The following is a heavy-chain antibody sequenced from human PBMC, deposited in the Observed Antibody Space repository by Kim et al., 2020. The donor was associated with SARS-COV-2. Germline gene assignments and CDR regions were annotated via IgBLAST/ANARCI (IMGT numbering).Heavy chain of an antibody. CDR3: ARQPSRYYGMDV. Sequence: SETLSLTCTVSGGSISTYYWSWIRQPPGKGLEWIGFIYYTGSTNYDPSLKSRVTLSVDTSKNQFSLELSSVTAADTAVYYCARQPSRYYGMDVWGQGTTV. V-gene: IGHV4-59*08. J-gene: IGHJ6*02. CDR2: IYYTGST. CDR1: GGSISTYY.